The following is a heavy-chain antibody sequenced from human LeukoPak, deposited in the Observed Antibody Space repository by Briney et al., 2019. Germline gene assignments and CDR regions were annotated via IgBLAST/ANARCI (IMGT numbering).Heavy chain of an antibody. Sequence: ASVKVSCKTSGYTFTDYYMHWVRQAPGQGLEWMGWINPNTGGANYAQKFQGRVTMTRDTSISTAYMDLSRLRSGDTAVYYCAKGGLERVATITPDYWGQGTLVTVSS. D-gene: IGHD5-24*01. V-gene: IGHV1-2*02. CDR1: GYTFTDYY. J-gene: IGHJ4*02. CDR3: AKGGLERVATITPDY. CDR2: INPNTGGA.